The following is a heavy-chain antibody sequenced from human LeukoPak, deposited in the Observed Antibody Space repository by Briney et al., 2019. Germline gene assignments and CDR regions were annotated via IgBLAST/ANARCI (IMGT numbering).Heavy chain of an antibody. CDR2: IKQDGSEK. CDR1: GFSFSSYW. Sequence: GESLKIPCAAPGFSFSSYWMSWVRQAPGKGLEWVANIKQDGSEKYYVDLVEGRFTISRDNAKNPLYLQMNSLRPEDTAVYYCARHSNPGYYYMDVWGQGTPVTVSS. CDR3: ARHSNPGYYYMDV. J-gene: IGHJ6*02. D-gene: IGHD4-11*01. V-gene: IGHV3-7*05.